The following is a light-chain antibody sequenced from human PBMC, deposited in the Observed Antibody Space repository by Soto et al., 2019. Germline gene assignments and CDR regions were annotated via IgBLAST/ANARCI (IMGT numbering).Light chain of an antibody. V-gene: IGLV3-21*02. Sequence: SYELAQPPSVSVAPGQTARITCGGNNIGSQSVHWYQQKPGQAPVLVAYDDADRPSGVPERFSGSKSGNMATLTISRVEAGDEADYYCQVCESNSVFVFGIGTKVTVL. CDR3: QVCESNSVFV. J-gene: IGLJ1*01. CDR2: DDA. CDR1: NIGSQS.